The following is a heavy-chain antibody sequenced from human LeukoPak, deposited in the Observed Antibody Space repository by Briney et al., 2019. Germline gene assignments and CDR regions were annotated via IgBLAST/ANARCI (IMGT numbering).Heavy chain of an antibody. V-gene: IGHV3-7*05. D-gene: IGHD5-24*01. CDR3: ARDTGYNTFDY. CDR1: GFTFTNYW. J-gene: IGHJ4*02. CDR2: IKEDGSDK. Sequence: GGSLRLSCAASGFTFTNYWMSWVRQAPGKGLEWVANIKEDGSDKYYVDSVKGRFTISRDNAKNSQYLQMNSLRAEDAAVYYCARDTGYNTFDYWGQGTLVTVSS.